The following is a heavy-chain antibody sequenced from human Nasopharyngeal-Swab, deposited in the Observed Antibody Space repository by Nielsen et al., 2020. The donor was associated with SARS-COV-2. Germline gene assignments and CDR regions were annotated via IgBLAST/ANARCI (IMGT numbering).Heavy chain of an antibody. D-gene: IGHD5-24*01. Sequence: WVGQAPGQGLEWMGGIIPIFGTANYAQKFQGRVTITRDTSASTAYMELSSLRSEDTAVYYCARDRAGGNGYFDYWGQGTLVTVSS. CDR2: IIPIFGTA. CDR3: ARDRAGGNGYFDY. V-gene: IGHV1-69*05. J-gene: IGHJ4*02.